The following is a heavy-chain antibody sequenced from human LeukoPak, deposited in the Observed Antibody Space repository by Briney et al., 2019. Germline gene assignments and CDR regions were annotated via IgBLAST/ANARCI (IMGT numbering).Heavy chain of an antibody. J-gene: IGHJ4*02. CDR3: AREGKQQLTLDY. V-gene: IGHV3-21*01. CDR1: GFTFSSYS. D-gene: IGHD6-13*01. CDR2: ISSSSSYI. Sequence: GGSLRLSCVASGFTFSSYSMNWVRQAPGKGLEWVSSISSSSSYIYYADSVKGRFTISRDNAKNSLYLQMNSLRAEDTAVYYCAREGKQQLTLDYWGQGALVTVSS.